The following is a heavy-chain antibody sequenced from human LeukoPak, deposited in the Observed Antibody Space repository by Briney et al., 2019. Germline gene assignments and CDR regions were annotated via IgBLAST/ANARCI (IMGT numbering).Heavy chain of an antibody. J-gene: IGHJ4*02. CDR1: GFTFSSYA. CDR2: IGSNGGST. V-gene: IGHV3-64*01. CDR3: ARVPGAAMVSWYFDY. D-gene: IGHD5-18*01. Sequence: GGSLRLSCAASGFTFSSYAMPWVRQAPGKGLEYVSAIGSNGGSTYYANSVKGRFTISRDNSKNTLYLQMGSLRAEDMAVYYCARVPGAAMVSWYFDYWGQGTLVTVSS.